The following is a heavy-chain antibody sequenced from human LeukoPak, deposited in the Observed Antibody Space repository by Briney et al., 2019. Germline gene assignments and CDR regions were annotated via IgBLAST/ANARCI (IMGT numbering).Heavy chain of an antibody. Sequence: PGGSLRLSCAASGFTFSSYGMSWVRQAPGKGLEWVSAISGSGGSTYYADSVKGRFTISRDNSKNTLYLQMNSLRAEDTAVYYCAEDSYSSSWYVRRIYYFDYWGQGTLVTVSS. V-gene: IGHV3-23*01. CDR3: AEDSYSSSWYVRRIYYFDY. D-gene: IGHD6-13*01. CDR2: ISGSGGST. CDR1: GFTFSSYG. J-gene: IGHJ4*02.